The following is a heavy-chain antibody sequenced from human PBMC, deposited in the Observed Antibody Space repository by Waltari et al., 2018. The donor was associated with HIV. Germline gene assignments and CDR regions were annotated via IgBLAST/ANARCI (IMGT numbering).Heavy chain of an antibody. CDR3: AIPRGGRRDYGSGRNWFDP. CDR1: GGSISSSSYY. D-gene: IGHD3-10*01. Sequence: QLQLQESGPGLVKPSETLSLTCTVSGGSISSSSYYWGWIRQPPGKGLEWIGSIYYSGSTYYNPSLKSRVTISVDTSKNQFSLKLSSVTAADTAVYYCAIPRGGRRDYGSGRNWFDPWGQGTLVTVSS. J-gene: IGHJ5*02. V-gene: IGHV4-39*01. CDR2: IYYSGST.